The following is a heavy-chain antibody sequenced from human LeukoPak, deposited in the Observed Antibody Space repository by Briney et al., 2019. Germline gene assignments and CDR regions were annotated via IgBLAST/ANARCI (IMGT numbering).Heavy chain of an antibody. V-gene: IGHV3-11*05. Sequence: GGSLRLSCAASGFSFSDNYMSWIRQAPGKGLEWVSYISNSGSYTNYPDSVTGRFTISRDNAKNSLYLQMNSLRDEDTAVYYCERGRGAGPGGHFDYRGQGTPVTVSS. D-gene: IGHD6-19*01. CDR2: ISNSGSYT. J-gene: IGHJ4*02. CDR1: GFSFSDNY. CDR3: ERGRGAGPGGHFDY.